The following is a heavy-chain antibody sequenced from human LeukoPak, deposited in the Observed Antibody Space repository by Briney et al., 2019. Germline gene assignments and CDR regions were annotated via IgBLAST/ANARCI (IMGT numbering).Heavy chain of an antibody. Sequence: GGSLRLSCAASGFTFNIYWMSWVRQAPGKGLEWVANIKQDGSEKYYVDSVKGRFTISRDNSKNTLYLQMSSLRAEDTAVYYCVRFSSGYYYSRWGQGTLVTVSS. CDR1: GFTFNIYW. CDR2: IKQDGSEK. V-gene: IGHV3-7*02. D-gene: IGHD3-22*01. CDR3: VRFSSGYYYSR. J-gene: IGHJ4*02.